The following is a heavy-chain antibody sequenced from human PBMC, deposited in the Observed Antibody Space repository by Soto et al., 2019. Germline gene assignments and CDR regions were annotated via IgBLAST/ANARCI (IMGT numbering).Heavy chain of an antibody. J-gene: IGHJ4*02. D-gene: IGHD3-3*02. Sequence: GGSLRLSCAASGFTFSSYAMHWVRQAPGKGLEWVAVISYDGSNKYYADSVKGRFTISRDNSKNTLYLQMNSLRAEDTAVYYCARELDEAADPSFDYWGQGTLVTVSS. CDR1: GFTFSSYA. V-gene: IGHV3-30-3*01. CDR2: ISYDGSNK. CDR3: ARELDEAADPSFDY.